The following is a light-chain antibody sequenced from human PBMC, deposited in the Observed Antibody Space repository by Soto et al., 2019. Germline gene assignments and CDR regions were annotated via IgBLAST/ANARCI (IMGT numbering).Light chain of an antibody. CDR3: HQYNNWPPLT. CDR1: QSVSSN. V-gene: IGKV3-15*01. J-gene: IGKJ4*01. Sequence: EIVMTQSPATLSVSPGERATLSCRASQSVSSNLAWYHQKPGQAPRLLIYGASTRATGIPARFSGSGSGTEFTLTISSLQSEDFAVYYCHQYNNWPPLTFGGGTKLEIK. CDR2: GAS.